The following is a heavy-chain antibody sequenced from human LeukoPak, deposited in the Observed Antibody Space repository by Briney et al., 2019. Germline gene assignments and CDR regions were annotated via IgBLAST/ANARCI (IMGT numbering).Heavy chain of an antibody. CDR1: GGSISSGDYY. J-gene: IGHJ4*02. V-gene: IGHV4-30-4*01. D-gene: IGHD1-26*01. CDR2: IYYSGST. Sequence: SETLSLTCTVSGGSISSGDYYWSWIRQPPGKGLEWIGFIYYSGSTYYNPSLKSRLSISVDTSKNQFSLKLNSVTAADTAVYYCAREDRVGPNIFDYWGQGTLVTVSS. CDR3: AREDRVGPNIFDY.